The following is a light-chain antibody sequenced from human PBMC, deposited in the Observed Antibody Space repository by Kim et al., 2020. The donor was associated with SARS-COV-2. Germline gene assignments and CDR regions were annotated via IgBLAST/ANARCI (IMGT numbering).Light chain of an antibody. V-gene: IGLV4-69*01. Sequence: QLVLTQSPSASASLGASVKLTCTLSSGHSRNAIAWHQQQPERGPRYLMKLNSDGSHTKGDGIPDRFSGSSSGAERYLTISSLQSEDEADYYCQTWDTGIHVFGGGTQPTVL. J-gene: IGLJ3*02. CDR3: QTWDTGIHV. CDR1: SGHSRNA. CDR2: LNSDGSH.